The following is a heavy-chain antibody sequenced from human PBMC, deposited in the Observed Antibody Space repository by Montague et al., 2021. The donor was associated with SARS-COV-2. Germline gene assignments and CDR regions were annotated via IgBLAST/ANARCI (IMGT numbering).Heavy chain of an antibody. CDR3: ARDRFDFGAGRQGTIDF. J-gene: IGHJ4*02. Sequence: SETLSLTCSVYGESITNHYWTWIRQPAGKGLEWIGRMHFTGKTNYSPFFSSRLTMSADTSKNQFSLKLTSVTAADTAIYFCARDRFDFGAGRQGTIDFWGQGTLVTVSS. D-gene: IGHD4/OR15-4a*01. CDR2: MHFTGKT. V-gene: IGHV4-4*07. CDR1: GESITNHY.